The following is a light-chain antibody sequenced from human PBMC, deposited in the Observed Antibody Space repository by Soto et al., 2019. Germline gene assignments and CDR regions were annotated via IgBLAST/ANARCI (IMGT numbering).Light chain of an antibody. Sequence: PGERATLSCRASQSVSSRYLAWYQQKPGQAPRLLIYATSSRATGIPDRFSGSGSGTEFTLTISRLETEDFAVYYCQQSGNSFGQGTIV. CDR1: QSVSSRY. CDR2: ATS. CDR3: QQSGNS. V-gene: IGKV3-20*01. J-gene: IGKJ1*01.